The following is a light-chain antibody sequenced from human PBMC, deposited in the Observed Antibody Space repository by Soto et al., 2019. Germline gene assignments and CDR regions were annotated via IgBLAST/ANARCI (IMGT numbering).Light chain of an antibody. V-gene: IGKV3D-15*01. Sequence: DIVMTQSPATLSVSPGERATLSCRASQSVGSNLAWYQQKPGQAPRLLIYGASTRATGIPARFSGSGSGTEFTLTISSLQSEDFAVYYCQQYNDWPPPLTFGGGTKVEIK. CDR2: GAS. J-gene: IGKJ4*01. CDR3: QQYNDWPPPLT. CDR1: QSVGSN.